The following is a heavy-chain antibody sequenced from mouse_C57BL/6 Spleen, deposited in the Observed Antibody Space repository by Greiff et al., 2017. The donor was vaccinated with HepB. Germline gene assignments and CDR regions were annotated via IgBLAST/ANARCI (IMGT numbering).Heavy chain of an antibody. V-gene: IGHV5-17*01. CDR2: ISSGSSTI. CDR3: ARDYGSSNYYAMDY. Sequence: EVQLQESGGGLVKPGGSLKLSCAASGFTFSDYGMHWVRQAPEKGLEWVAYISSGSSTIYYADTVKGRFTISRDNAKNTLFLQMTSLRSEDTAMYYCARDYGSSNYYAMDYWGQGTSVTVSS. D-gene: IGHD1-1*01. CDR1: GFTFSDYG. J-gene: IGHJ4*01.